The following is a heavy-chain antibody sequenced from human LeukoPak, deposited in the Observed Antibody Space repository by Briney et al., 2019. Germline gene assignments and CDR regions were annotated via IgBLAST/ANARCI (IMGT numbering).Heavy chain of an antibody. CDR3: ARDRRRRVAPLSHQRPFDY. CDR2: INHSGST. CDR1: GGSFSGYY. D-gene: IGHD2-15*01. Sequence: SETLSLTCAVYGGSFSGYYWSWIRQPPGKGLEWIGEINHSGSTNYNPSLKSRVTISVDTSKNQFSLKPSSVTAADTAVYYCARDRRRRVAPLSHQRPFDYWGQGTLVTVSS. V-gene: IGHV4-34*01. J-gene: IGHJ4*02.